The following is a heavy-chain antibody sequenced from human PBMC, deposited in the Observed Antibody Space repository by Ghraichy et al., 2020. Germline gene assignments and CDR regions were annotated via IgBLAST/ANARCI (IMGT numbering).Heavy chain of an antibody. CDR2: IDWDDDK. CDR3: ARMRGYGQIFYFDY. D-gene: IGHD3-9*01. J-gene: IGHJ4*02. V-gene: IGHV2-70*04. CDR1: GFSLTTLGMR. Sequence: SGPTLVKPTQTLTLTCTFSGFSLTTLGMRVSWIRQPPGKALEWLARIDWDDDKHYNTSLETRLTISRDTSKNQVVLTMTNMDPVDTGTYYCARMRGYGQIFYFDYWGQGALVTVSS.